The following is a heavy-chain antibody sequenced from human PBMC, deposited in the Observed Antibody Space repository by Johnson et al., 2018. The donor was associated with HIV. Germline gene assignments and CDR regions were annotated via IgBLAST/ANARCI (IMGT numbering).Heavy chain of an antibody. V-gene: IGHV3-7*01. D-gene: IGHD3-10*01. CDR1: GFTFSSYG. Sequence: VQLVESGGGVVQPGRSLRLSCAASGFTFSSYGMHWVRQAPGKGLEWVANIKQDGSEKYYVGSVKGRFTISRDNAKNSLYLQMNSLRAEDTAVYYCARPIARGASDIWGQGTMVTVSS. J-gene: IGHJ3*02. CDR3: ARPIARGASDI. CDR2: IKQDGSEK.